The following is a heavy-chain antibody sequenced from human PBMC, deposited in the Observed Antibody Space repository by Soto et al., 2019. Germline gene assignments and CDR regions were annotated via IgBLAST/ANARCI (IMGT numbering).Heavy chain of an antibody. V-gene: IGHV1-18*01. D-gene: IGHD2-2*01. CDR1: GYTFTSSV. Sequence: QVQLVQSGAEVKMPGASVKVSCKASGYTFTSSVISWLRRAPGQGLEWMGWISTYNGNTNYAQKFQGRLTMTTDTSTTTAYMELRSLRSDDTAVYSCARVQEVEPPANNFFDSWGQGTLVTVSS. CDR3: ARVQEVEPPANNFFDS. J-gene: IGHJ5*01. CDR2: ISTYNGNT.